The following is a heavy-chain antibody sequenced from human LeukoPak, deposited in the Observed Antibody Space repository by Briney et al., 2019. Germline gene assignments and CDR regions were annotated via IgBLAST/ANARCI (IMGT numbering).Heavy chain of an antibody. D-gene: IGHD6-6*01. CDR1: GFIFGSYG. CDR2: IRFDGSNK. J-gene: IGHJ6*04. CDR3: GRCNVAAPNGYVDV. V-gene: IGHV3-30*02. Sequence: GGSLRLSCAASGFIFGSYGMHWVRQAPGKGLEWVAFIRFDGSNKYYADSVKGRFTISRDNSKNTLYLQMNSLRAEDTAVYYCGRCNVAAPNGYVDVWGKGATVTVSS.